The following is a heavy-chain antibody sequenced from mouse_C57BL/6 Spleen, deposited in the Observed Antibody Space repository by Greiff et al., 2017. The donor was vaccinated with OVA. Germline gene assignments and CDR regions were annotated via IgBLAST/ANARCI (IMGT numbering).Heavy chain of an antibody. J-gene: IGHJ1*03. D-gene: IGHD2-12*01. V-gene: IGHV14-4*01. CDR1: GFNIKDDY. CDR3: TRVPLRYFDV. Sequence: EVKLVESGAELVRPGASVKLSCTASGFNIKDDYMHWVKQRPEQGLEWIGWIDPENGDTEYASKFQGKATITADTSSNTAYLQLSSLTSEDTAVYYCTRVPLRYFDVWGTGTTVTVSS. CDR2: IDPENGDT.